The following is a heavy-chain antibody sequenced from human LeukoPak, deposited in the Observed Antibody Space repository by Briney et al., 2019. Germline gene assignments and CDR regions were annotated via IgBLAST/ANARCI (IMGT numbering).Heavy chain of an antibody. Sequence: PGGSLRLSCAASGFTVSSNYMSWVRQAPGKGLEWVSVIYSGGSTYYADSVKGRFTISRDNSKNTLYLQMNSLRAEDTAVYYCARARMGDYGSGSYFLDYWGQGTLVTVSS. D-gene: IGHD3-10*01. CDR1: GFTVSSNY. J-gene: IGHJ4*02. CDR3: ARARMGDYGSGSYFLDY. CDR2: IYSGGST. V-gene: IGHV3-53*01.